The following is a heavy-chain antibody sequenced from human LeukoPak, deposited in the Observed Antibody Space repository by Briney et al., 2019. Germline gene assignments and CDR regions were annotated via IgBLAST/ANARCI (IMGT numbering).Heavy chain of an antibody. CDR1: GFSVSDHY. V-gene: IGHV3-53*01. D-gene: IGHD6-19*01. CDR3: ATSSGKAVAGGHYYMDV. J-gene: IGHJ6*03. Sequence: GGSLRLSCVVPGFSVSDHYMSWVRQAPGKGLQWLSVIFADDLTYYEDSVKGRFTISRDRSQNTLYLQMISLRAEDTAVYYCATSSGKAVAGGHYYMDVWGKGTTVTVSS. CDR2: IFADDLT.